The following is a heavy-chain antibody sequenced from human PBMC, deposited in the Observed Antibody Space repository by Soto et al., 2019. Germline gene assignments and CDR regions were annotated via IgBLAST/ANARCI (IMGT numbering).Heavy chain of an antibody. Sequence: SETLSLTCAVYGGSVNGYYWNWVRQPPGKGLEWIGEINHTGGTHYNPSLKSRVTMSVDTSKNQFSLRLSSVTAADTAVYYCARSHSFDGSIYHYYFDFWGQGTLVTVSS. D-gene: IGHD3-3*02. CDR1: GGSVNGYY. CDR2: INHTGGT. J-gene: IGHJ4*02. CDR3: ARSHSFDGSIYHYYFDF. V-gene: IGHV4-34*10.